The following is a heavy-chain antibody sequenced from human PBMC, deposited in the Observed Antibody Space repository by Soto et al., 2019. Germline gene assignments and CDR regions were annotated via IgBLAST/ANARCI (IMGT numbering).Heavy chain of an antibody. V-gene: IGHV3-33*01. D-gene: IGHD3-22*01. Sequence: QVQLVESGGGVVQPGRSLRLSCTASGFTLSDYGMHWVRQAPGKGLEWAAVIWHDGGEKYYADSVTGRFTISRDNSKNTVHLQIDSLGTEDTALYYCARDPGRDSPIDYWGQGTLVTVSS. CDR2: IWHDGGEK. CDR1: GFTLSDYG. J-gene: IGHJ4*02. CDR3: ARDPGRDSPIDY.